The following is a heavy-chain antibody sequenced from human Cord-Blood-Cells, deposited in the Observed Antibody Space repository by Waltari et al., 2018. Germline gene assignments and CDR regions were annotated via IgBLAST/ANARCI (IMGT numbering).Heavy chain of an antibody. J-gene: IGHJ1*01. D-gene: IGHD4-17*01. CDR3: ARGGDYGDYAEYFQH. Sequence: QVQLVQSGDEVKKPGASVKVSCKSSGYTFHSYAMHWVRQAPGQRLAWMGWINAGNGNTKYSKKFQGRVTITRDTSASTAYMELSSLRSEDTAVYYCARGGDYGDYAEYFQHWGQGTLVTVSS. V-gene: IGHV1-3*01. CDR2: INAGNGNT. CDR1: GYTFHSYA.